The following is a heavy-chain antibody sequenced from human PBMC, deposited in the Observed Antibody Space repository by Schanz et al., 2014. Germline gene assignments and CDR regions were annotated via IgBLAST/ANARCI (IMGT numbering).Heavy chain of an antibody. CDR3: AKDGRLPYYGTGSDFDY. CDR1: GFTFSTYA. Sequence: DVQLLESGGGLVQPGESLRLSCAASGFTFSTYAMSWARQTPGKGLEWVSRMIGSGSSVFYADSVKGRFTISRDNLKNTVYLQMNSLRAGDTAVYYCAKDGRLPYYGTGSDFDYWGQGTLVAVSS. V-gene: IGHV3-23*01. J-gene: IGHJ4*02. CDR2: MIGSGSSV. D-gene: IGHD3-22*01.